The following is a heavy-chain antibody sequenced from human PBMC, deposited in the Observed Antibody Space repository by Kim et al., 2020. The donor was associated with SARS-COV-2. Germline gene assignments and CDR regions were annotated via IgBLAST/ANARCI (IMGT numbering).Heavy chain of an antibody. V-gene: IGHV3-30*18. D-gene: IGHD3-10*01. CDR1: GFTFSSYG. CDR2: ISYDGSNT. Sequence: GGSLRLSCAASGFTFSSYGMHWVRQAPGKGLEWVAVISYDGSNTYYADSVKGRFTISRDNSKNTLYLQMNSLRAEDTAVYYCAKESGSGSYYAWTYYYYGMGVWGRGTTVTVSS. CDR3: AKESGSGSYYAWTYYYYGMGV. J-gene: IGHJ6*02.